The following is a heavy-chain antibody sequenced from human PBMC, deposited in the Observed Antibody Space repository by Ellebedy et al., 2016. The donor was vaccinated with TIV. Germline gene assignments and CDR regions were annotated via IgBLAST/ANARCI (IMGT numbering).Heavy chain of an antibody. V-gene: IGHV4-39*01. D-gene: IGHD3-10*01. CDR2: IYNSGST. J-gene: IGHJ4*02. Sequence: SETLYLTXTVSGDSISFSSYFWGWIRQPPGKGLEWIGSIYNSGSTYYNPSLKSRVTISEDTSKNQFSLKLNSVTAADTAVYYCARQGDYGSGTNYVGEDYWGQGTLVTVSS. CDR3: ARQGDYGSGTNYVGEDY. CDR1: GDSISFSSYF.